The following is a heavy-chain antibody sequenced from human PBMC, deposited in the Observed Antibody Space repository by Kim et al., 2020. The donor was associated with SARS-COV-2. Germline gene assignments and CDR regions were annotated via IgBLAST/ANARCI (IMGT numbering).Heavy chain of an antibody. CDR3: ARLLVDTAMLVYYYYGMDV. D-gene: IGHD5-18*01. V-gene: IGHV2-70*01. CDR2: IDWDDDK. Sequence: SGPTLVNPTQTLTLTCTFSGFSLSTSGMCVSWIRQPPGKALEWLALIDWDDDKYYSTSLKTRLTISKDTSKNQVVLTMTNMDPVDTATYYCARLLVDTAMLVYYYYGMDVWSQGTTVTVSS. J-gene: IGHJ6*02. CDR1: GFSLSTSGMC.